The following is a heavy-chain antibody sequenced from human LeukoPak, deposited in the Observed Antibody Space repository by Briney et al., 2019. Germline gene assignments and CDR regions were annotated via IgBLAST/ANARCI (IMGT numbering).Heavy chain of an antibody. J-gene: IGHJ5*02. Sequence: PGGSLRLSCAASGFTFSSYSMNWVRQAPGKGLEWVSSISGSSSYIYYADSVKGRFTISRDNAKNSLYLQMNSLRAEDTAVYYCARGGDIVARDFDPWGQGTLVTVSS. D-gene: IGHD5-12*01. CDR3: ARGGDIVARDFDP. V-gene: IGHV3-21*01. CDR2: ISGSSSYI. CDR1: GFTFSSYS.